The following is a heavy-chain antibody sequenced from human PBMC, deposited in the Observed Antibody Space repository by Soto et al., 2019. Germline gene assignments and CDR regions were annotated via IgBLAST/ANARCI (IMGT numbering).Heavy chain of an antibody. CDR1: GFTFSSYS. CDR3: ARDGYSGYGLENYFDY. V-gene: IGHV3-21*01. J-gene: IGHJ4*02. Sequence: GGSLRLSCAASGFTFSSYSMNWVRQAPGKGLEWVSSISSSSSYIYYADSVKGRFTISRDNAKNSLYLQMNSLRAEDTAVYYCARDGYSGYGLENYFDYWRQGTLVTVSS. D-gene: IGHD5-12*01. CDR2: ISSSSSYI.